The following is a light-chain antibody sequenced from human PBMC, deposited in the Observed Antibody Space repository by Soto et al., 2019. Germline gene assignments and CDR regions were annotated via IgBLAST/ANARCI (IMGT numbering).Light chain of an antibody. J-gene: IGKJ4*01. CDR1: QSVYNN. V-gene: IGKV3D-15*01. Sequence: EVAMTQSPATLSVSPGERATLSCRTSQSVYNNLAWYLQKPGQAPRLLISGASTRATGIPARFSGSGSGTEFTLTINSLQSEDFAVYYCQQYNSWPLTFGGGTKVEIK. CDR3: QQYNSWPLT. CDR2: GAS.